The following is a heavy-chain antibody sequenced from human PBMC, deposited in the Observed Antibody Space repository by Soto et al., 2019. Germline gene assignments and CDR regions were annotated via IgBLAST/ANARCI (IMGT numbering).Heavy chain of an antibody. D-gene: IGHD5-12*01. CDR2: GYYSGST. CDR1: GGSVSSSSYW. J-gene: IGHJ4*02. CDR3: ARHPRDGYNYGGSGIFDY. Sequence: QLQLQESGPGLVKPSETLSLTCTVSGGSVSSSSYWWGWIRQPPGKGLEWIGDGYYSGSTYYNPSPTSRVTISVDTSKNQFSLKLSSVTAADTAVYYCARHPRDGYNYGGSGIFDYWGPGTLVTVSS. V-gene: IGHV4-39*01.